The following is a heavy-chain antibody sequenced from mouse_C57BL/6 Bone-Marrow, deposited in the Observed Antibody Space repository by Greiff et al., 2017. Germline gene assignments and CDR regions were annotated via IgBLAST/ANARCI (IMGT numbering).Heavy chain of an antibody. Sequence: EVKLMESEGGLVQPGSSMKLSCTASGFTFSDYYMAWVRQVPEKGLEWVANINYDGSSTYYLDSLKSRFIISRDNAKNILYLQMSSLKSEDTATYYCARDPLITTVVGYFDVWGTGTTVTVSS. D-gene: IGHD1-1*01. J-gene: IGHJ1*03. CDR2: INYDGSST. V-gene: IGHV5-16*01. CDR1: GFTFSDYY. CDR3: ARDPLITTVVGYFDV.